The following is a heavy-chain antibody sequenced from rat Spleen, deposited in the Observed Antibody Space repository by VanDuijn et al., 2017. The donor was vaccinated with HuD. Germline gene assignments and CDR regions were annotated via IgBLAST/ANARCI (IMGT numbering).Heavy chain of an antibody. CDR1: GFTFNNYG. Sequence: EVQLVESGGGLVQPGRSLKLSCAASGFTFNNYGMAWVRQAPTKGLEWVATLSYDGISTYYRDSVRGRFTISRDNAENSQYLQMDSLRSEDTATYFCTTDRPGALMDAWGQGASVTVSS. J-gene: IGHJ4*01. CDR2: LSYDGIST. V-gene: IGHV5-29*01. D-gene: IGHD5-1*01. CDR3: TTDRPGALMDA.